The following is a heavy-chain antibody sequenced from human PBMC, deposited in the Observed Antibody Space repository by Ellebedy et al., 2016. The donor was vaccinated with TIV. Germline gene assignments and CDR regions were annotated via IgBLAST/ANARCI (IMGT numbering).Heavy chain of an antibody. CDR1: GYRFTDYW. V-gene: IGHV5-51*01. J-gene: IGHJ4*02. D-gene: IGHD5-18*01. CDR2: MYLDDSDI. CDR3: ARHMNTAMTNDY. Sequence: GESLKISCNGSGYRFTDYWIGWVRQMPGKGLEWMGMMYLDDSDIRYSPSFQGQVTISGDKSINTAFLQWSSLKASDSAMYYCARHMNTAMTNDYWGQGTLVTVSS.